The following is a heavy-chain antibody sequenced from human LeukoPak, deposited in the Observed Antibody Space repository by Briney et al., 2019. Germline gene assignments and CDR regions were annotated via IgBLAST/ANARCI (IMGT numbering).Heavy chain of an antibody. D-gene: IGHD6-13*01. CDR3: ARGSSWYDYYYYMDV. J-gene: IGHJ6*03. Sequence: ASVKVSCKASGGTFSSYAISWVRQAPGQGLEWMGRINPNSGGTNYAQKFQGRVTMTRDTPISTAYMELSRLRSDDTAVYYCARGSSWYDYYYYMDVWGKGATVTVSS. V-gene: IGHV1-2*06. CDR1: GGTFSSYA. CDR2: INPNSGGT.